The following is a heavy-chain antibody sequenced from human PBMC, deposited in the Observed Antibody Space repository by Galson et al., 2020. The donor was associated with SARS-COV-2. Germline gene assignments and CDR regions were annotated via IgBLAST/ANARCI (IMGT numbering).Heavy chain of an antibody. CDR2: INENGDDR. V-gene: IGHV3-7*03. J-gene: IGHJ4*02. CDR1: GFTFRKHW. Sequence: GGSLRLSCAASGFTFRKHWMNWVRQTPGKGLEGVANINENGDDRYYVDSVKGRFTISRDNAKNSLYLQMNSLRAEDTAIYYCARVLAGSDIDTLDYWGQGILVTVSS. CDR3: ARVLAGSDIDTLDY. D-gene: IGHD3-10*01.